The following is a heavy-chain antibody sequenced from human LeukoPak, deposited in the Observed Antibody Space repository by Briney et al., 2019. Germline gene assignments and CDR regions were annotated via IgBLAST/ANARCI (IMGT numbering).Heavy chain of an antibody. J-gene: IGHJ6*02. D-gene: IGHD6-6*01. CDR2: IKQDGSEE. CDR1: GFIFCIYW. V-gene: IGHV3-7*05. CDR3: AIDPYSSTWSYGMDV. Sequence: PGGSLRLSCAASGFIFCIYWMSCVRQAPGKGLEWVANIKQDGSEEVYVDSVKCRFTISRDNAKNSLFLKMNTLGAEDTAVYYCAIDPYSSTWSYGMDVWDQGTTVTVSS.